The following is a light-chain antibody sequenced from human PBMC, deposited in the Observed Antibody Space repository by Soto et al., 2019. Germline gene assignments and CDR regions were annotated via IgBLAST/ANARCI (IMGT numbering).Light chain of an antibody. CDR3: QQYNSYWT. CDR2: KAS. V-gene: IGKV1-5*03. Sequence: DIQMTQSPSTLSASVGDRVTITCRASQSISSSLAWYQQKPGKAPKVLIYKASSLERGVPSRFSGSGSGTEFTLTISCLQPDDFATYYCQQYNSYWTFGQGTKVEIK. CDR1: QSISSS. J-gene: IGKJ1*01.